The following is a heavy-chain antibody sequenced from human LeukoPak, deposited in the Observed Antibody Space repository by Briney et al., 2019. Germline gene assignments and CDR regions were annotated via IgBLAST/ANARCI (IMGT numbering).Heavy chain of an antibody. Sequence: PSETLSLTCTVSIGSISSYYWSWIRQPPGKGLEWIGFINYSGSTSYSPSLKSRVTISVDTSKNQFSLELRSVTAADTALYYCARHGHSTNWFNYFDPWGQGTLVTVSS. CDR1: IGSISSYY. V-gene: IGHV4-59*08. CDR2: INYSGST. J-gene: IGHJ5*02. CDR3: ARHGHSTNWFNYFDP. D-gene: IGHD2-2*01.